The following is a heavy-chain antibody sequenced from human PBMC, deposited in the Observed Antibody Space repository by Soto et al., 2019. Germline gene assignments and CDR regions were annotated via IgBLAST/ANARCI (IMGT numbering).Heavy chain of an antibody. CDR1: GFTFSSYG. V-gene: IGHV3-30*18. D-gene: IGHD3-16*01. CDR3: AKARRTGDYVGGSYFDS. Sequence: QVQLVESGGGVVQPGRSLRLSCAASGFTFSSYGMHWVRQAPGKGLEWVAVISYDGSNKYYADSVKGRFTMSRDNSKNTLYLQMNSLGAEDTAVYYCAKARRTGDYVGGSYFDSWGQGTLVTVSS. J-gene: IGHJ4*02. CDR2: ISYDGSNK.